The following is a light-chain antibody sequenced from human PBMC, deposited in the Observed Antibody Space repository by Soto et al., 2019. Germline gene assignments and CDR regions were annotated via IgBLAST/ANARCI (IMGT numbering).Light chain of an antibody. CDR3: CSYTTINTWV. CDR1: SSDINTYNR. Sequence: QSALTQPPSVSGSPGQSVTISCTGTSSDINTYNRVSWYQQPPGTAPKLIIFEVRKRPSGVPDRFSGSKSGNTASLTISGLQAEDEADYYCCSYTTINTWVFGGGTKVTVL. CDR2: EVR. V-gene: IGLV2-18*02. J-gene: IGLJ3*02.